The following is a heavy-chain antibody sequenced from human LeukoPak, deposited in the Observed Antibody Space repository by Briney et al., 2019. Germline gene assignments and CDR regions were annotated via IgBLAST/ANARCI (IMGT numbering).Heavy chain of an antibody. J-gene: IGHJ3*02. CDR3: ARAVGPFDI. V-gene: IGHV3-33*01. Sequence: GRSLRLSCAASGFTFSTYGMHWVRQAPGKGLECVAVIWYDGSIKYYADSVKGRFTISRDNSKNTLYLQMNSLRAEDTAVYYCARAVGPFDIWGQGTIVIVSS. CDR1: GFTFSTYG. CDR2: IWYDGSIK.